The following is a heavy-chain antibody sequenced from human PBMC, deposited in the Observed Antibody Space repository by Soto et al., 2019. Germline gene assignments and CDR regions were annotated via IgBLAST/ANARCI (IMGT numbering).Heavy chain of an antibody. Sequence: ASVKVSCKASGYTFTSHGISWVRQAPGQGLEWMGWISAYNGNTNYAQKLQGRVTMTTDTSTSTADMELRSLRSDETAVYYCGRDYGDSYMDVWGKGTTVTVSS. J-gene: IGHJ6*03. CDR2: ISAYNGNT. CDR3: GRDYGDSYMDV. D-gene: IGHD4-17*01. V-gene: IGHV1-18*01. CDR1: GYTFTSHG.